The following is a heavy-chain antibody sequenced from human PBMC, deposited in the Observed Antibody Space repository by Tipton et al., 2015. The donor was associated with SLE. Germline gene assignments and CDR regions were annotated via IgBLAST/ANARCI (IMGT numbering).Heavy chain of an antibody. CDR3: ARDWGIWFSRRGANYYYCYGMDD. D-gene: IGHD3-10*01. J-gene: IGHJ6*02. Sequence: QLVQSGPEVKKPGASVKVSCKASGYTFTSYGISWVRQAPGQGLEWMGWISAYNGNTNYAQKIQGRVTMTTDTTTSTAYMELRSLRSGDTAVYYCARDWGIWFSRRGANYYYCYGMDDWGQGTTVTVSS. CDR2: ISAYNGNT. V-gene: IGHV1-18*01. CDR1: GYTFTSYG.